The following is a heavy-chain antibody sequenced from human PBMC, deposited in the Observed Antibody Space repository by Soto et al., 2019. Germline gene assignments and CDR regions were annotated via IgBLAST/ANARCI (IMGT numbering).Heavy chain of an antibody. CDR1: VAALNSGNYY. Sequence: PSEALSRTGSVSVAALNSGNYYWSWIRQVPGKGLEWIGHIYVTGAVDYNPSLRDRITISQDTSERQFSLNLRLVTAADTAVYYCARLRIATNNYKWFDPWGQGTLVTVSS. D-gene: IGHD2-21*01. CDR3: ARLRIATNNYKWFDP. CDR2: IYVTGAV. V-gene: IGHV4-31*02. J-gene: IGHJ5*02.